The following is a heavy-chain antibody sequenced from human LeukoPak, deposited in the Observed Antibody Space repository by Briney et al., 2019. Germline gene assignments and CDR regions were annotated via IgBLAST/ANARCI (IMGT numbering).Heavy chain of an antibody. CDR3: AKTVGGRSSWYDSRYFDY. D-gene: IGHD6-13*01. J-gene: IGHJ4*02. Sequence: PGGSLRLSCAASGFTVSSNYMSWVRQAPGKGLEWVSAISGSGGSTYYADSVKGRFTISRDNSKNTLYLQMNSLRAEDTAVYYCAKTVGGRSSWYDSRYFDYWGQGTLVTVSS. CDR1: GFTVSSNY. CDR2: ISGSGGST. V-gene: IGHV3-23*01.